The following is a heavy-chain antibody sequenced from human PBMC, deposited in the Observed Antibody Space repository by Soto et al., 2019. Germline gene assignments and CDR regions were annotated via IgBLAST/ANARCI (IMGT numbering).Heavy chain of an antibody. CDR2: INAGNGNT. J-gene: IGHJ6*02. V-gene: IGHV1-3*01. CDR3: ARAGNDFWSGYGMDV. Sequence: ASVKVSCKASGYTFTSYAMHCVRQAPGQRLEWMGWINAGNGNTKYSQKFQGRVTITRDTSASTAYMELSSLRSEDTAVYYCARAGNDFWSGYGMDVWGQGTTVTVSS. D-gene: IGHD3-3*01. CDR1: GYTFTSYA.